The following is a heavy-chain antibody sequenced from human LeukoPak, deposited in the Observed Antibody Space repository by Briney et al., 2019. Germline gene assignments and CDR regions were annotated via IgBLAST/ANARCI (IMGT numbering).Heavy chain of an antibody. Sequence: AGGSLTLSCTDSGSNFEDYGMIWVRQSPRKGLECVSGINWNGYDIDYADSVQARFTISRDNAKTSLYLQMNSLRAEDTAVYYCAKEGVRGYSYGYGTRNTWLAVWGQGTLVTVSS. CDR3: AKEGVRGYSYGYGTRNTWLAV. V-gene: IGHV3-20*04. CDR1: GSNFEDYG. CDR2: INWNGYDI. J-gene: IGHJ4*02. D-gene: IGHD5-18*01.